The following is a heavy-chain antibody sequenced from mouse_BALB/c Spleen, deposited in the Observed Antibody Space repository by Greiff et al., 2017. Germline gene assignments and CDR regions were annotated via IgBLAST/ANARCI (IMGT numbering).Heavy chain of an antibody. CDR1: GFSLTSYG. J-gene: IGHJ3*01. V-gene: IGHV2-2*02. CDR3: ARNSPFAY. CDR2: IWSGGST. Sequence: QVQLQQSGPGLVQPSQSLSITCTVSGFSLTSYGVHWVRQSPGKGLEWLGVIWSGGSTDYNAAFISRLSISKDNSKSQVFFKMNSLQANDTAIYYCARNSPFAYWGQGTLVTVSA.